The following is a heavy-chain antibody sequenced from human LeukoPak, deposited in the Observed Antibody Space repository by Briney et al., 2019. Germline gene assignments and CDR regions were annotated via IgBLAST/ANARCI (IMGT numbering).Heavy chain of an antibody. J-gene: IGHJ6*02. D-gene: IGHD2-2*01. CDR3: ARVGSCSSTSCYEDPTRPGYYYYGMDV. CDR2: INHSGST. V-gene: IGHV4-34*01. CDR1: GGSFSGYY. Sequence: PSETLSLTCAVYGGSFSGYYWSWIRQPPGKGLEWIGEINHSGSTNYNPSLKSRVTISVDTSKNQFSLKLSSVTAADTAVYYCARVGSCSSTSCYEDPTRPGYYYYGMDVWGQGTTVTVSS.